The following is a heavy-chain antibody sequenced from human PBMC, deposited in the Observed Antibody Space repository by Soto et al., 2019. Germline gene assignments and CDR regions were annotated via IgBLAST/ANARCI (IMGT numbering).Heavy chain of an antibody. J-gene: IGHJ4*02. Sequence: SETLSLTCAVYGGSFSGFYWSWIRQPPGKGLEWIGEINHSGITGYNPSLKSRVTISIDTSKSQFSLRLKSVTAADTAVYYCARVGYYDSSGFFAPFHFWAPGTLLTVSS. CDR3: ARVGYYDSSGFFAPFHF. V-gene: IGHV4-34*01. CDR2: INHSGIT. D-gene: IGHD3-22*01. CDR1: GGSFSGFY.